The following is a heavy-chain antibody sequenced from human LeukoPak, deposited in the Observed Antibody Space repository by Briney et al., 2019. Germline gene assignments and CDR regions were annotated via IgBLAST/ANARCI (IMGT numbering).Heavy chain of an antibody. CDR3: AKDLYNSNSFYTLFDY. CDR1: GFTFSSYG. CDR2: IPFDGSNK. Sequence: GGSLRLSCAASGFTFSSYGMHWVRQAPGKGLEWVAFIPFDGSNKYYADSVKGRFTISRDNSKNTLYLQMNGLRPEDTAVYYCAKDLYNSNSFYTLFDYWGQGTLVTVSS. J-gene: IGHJ4*02. V-gene: IGHV3-30*02. D-gene: IGHD3-22*01.